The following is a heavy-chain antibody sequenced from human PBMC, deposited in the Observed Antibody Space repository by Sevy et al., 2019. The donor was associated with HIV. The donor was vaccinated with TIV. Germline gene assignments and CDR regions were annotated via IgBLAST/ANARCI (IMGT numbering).Heavy chain of an antibody. CDR3: ALERLSSNVAEYFHN. CDR2: ISYDGSSQ. V-gene: IGHV3-30-3*01. J-gene: IGHJ1*01. D-gene: IGHD4-4*01. Sequence: GGSLRPSCAASGFTFSTFSMHWVRQTPGKGLEWVATISYDGSSQYHADSVKGRFTISRDNSRSVLFLQMNSLRPEDTAVYFCALERLSSNVAEYFHNWGQGTLVTVSS. CDR1: GFTFSTFS.